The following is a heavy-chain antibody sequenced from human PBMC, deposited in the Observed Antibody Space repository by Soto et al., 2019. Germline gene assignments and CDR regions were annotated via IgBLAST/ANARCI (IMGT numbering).Heavy chain of an antibody. CDR2: MNPNSGNT. CDR1: GYTFTSYD. J-gene: IGHJ5*02. V-gene: IGHV1-8*01. Sequence: SVKVSCKPSGYTFTSYDINWVRQATGQGLEWMGWMNPNSGNTGYAQKFQGRVTMTRNTSISTAYMELSSLRSEDTAVYYCARDLNWNYRWFDPWGQGTLVTVSS. CDR3: ARDLNWNYRWFDP. D-gene: IGHD1-7*01.